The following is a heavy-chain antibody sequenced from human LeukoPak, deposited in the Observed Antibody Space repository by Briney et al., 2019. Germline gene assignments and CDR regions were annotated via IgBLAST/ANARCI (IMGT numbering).Heavy chain of an antibody. CDR2: IYYSGST. Sequence: PSETLSLTCTVSGGSVSSGSYYWSWIRQPPGKGLEWIGYIYYSGSTNYNPSLKSRVTISVDTSENQFSLKLSSVTAADTAVYYCASLEYDFWSGYPKSEAFDIWGQGTMVTVSS. D-gene: IGHD3-3*01. CDR1: GGSVSSGSYY. CDR3: ASLEYDFWSGYPKSEAFDI. V-gene: IGHV4-61*01. J-gene: IGHJ3*02.